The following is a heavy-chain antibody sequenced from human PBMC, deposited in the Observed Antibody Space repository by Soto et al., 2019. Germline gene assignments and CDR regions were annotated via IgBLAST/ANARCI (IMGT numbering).Heavy chain of an antibody. D-gene: IGHD5-18*01. V-gene: IGHV4-59*01. CDR2: IYYSGRT. CDR3: ARDNRIQLRYYYGMDV. CDR1: GGSISSYY. J-gene: IGHJ6*02. Sequence: PSETLSLTCTVSGGSISSYYWSWIRQPPGKGLEWIGYIYYSGRTNYNPALKNRVTISVDTSKNQFSLKLSSVTAADTAVYYCARDNRIQLRYYYGMDVWGQGTTVTVSS.